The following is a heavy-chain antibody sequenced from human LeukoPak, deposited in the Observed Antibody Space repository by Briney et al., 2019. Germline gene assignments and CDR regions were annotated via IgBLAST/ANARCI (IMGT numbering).Heavy chain of an antibody. Sequence: GVSLRLSCAASGFTFSNAWMSWVRQAPGKGLEWVGRIKSKTDGGTTDYAAPVKGRFTISRDDSKNTLYLQMNSLKTEDTAVYYCTTDVVGRTSTAPYWGQGTLVTVSS. CDR2: IKSKTDGGTT. CDR1: GFTFSNAW. J-gene: IGHJ4*02. V-gene: IGHV3-15*01. D-gene: IGHD2-15*01. CDR3: TTDVVGRTSTAPY.